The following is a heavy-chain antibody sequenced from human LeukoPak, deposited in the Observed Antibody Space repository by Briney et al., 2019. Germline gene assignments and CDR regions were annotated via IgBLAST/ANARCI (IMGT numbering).Heavy chain of an antibody. V-gene: IGHV1-2*02. D-gene: IGHD5-12*01. CDR1: GYTFTGYY. J-gene: IGHJ4*02. Sequence: ASVKVSFKASGYTFTGYYMYWARQAPGQGLEWMGWINPDSGGTKYAQPFQGRVIMTRDTSISTVYLELSRLRSDDTAVYYCARGGYSGFSFDYWGEGTLVTVSS. CDR2: INPDSGGT. CDR3: ARGGYSGFSFDY.